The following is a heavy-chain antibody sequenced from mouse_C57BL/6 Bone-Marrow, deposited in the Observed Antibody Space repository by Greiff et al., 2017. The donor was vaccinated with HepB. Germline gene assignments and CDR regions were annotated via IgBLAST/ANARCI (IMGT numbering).Heavy chain of an antibody. CDR3: ARDYSNAYWYFDV. CDR1: GFNIKDYY. D-gene: IGHD2-5*01. Sequence: VQLKESGAELVKPGASVKLSCTASGFNIKDYYMHWVKQRTEQGLEWIGRIDPEDGETKYAPKFQGKATITADTSSNTAYLQLSSLTSEDTAVYYCARDYSNAYWYFDVWGTGTTVTVSS. V-gene: IGHV14-2*01. CDR2: IDPEDGET. J-gene: IGHJ1*03.